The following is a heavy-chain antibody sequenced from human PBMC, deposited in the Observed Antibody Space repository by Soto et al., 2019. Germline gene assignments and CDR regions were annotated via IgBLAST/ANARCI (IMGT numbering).Heavy chain of an antibody. Sequence: QVQLQQWGAGLLKPSETLSLTCAVYGGSFSGYYWSWIRQPPGKGLGWIGEITHSGSTNYNPSLKSRVTISVDTSKNQFSLKLGSVTAADTAVYYCASSGSYERFGFLSYWGQGTLVTVSS. CDR2: ITHSGST. CDR3: ASSGSYERFGFLSY. J-gene: IGHJ4*02. V-gene: IGHV4-34*01. CDR1: GGSFSGYY. D-gene: IGHD1-26*01.